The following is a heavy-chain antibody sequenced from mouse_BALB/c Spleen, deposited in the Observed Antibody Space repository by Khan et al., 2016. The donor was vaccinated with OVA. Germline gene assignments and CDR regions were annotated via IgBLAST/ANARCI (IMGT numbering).Heavy chain of an antibody. V-gene: IGHV1S127*01. CDR1: GYTFTSNW. Sequence: QVQLQQSGPEVVRPGASVKMSCKASGYTFTSNWMHWVKQRPGQGLEWIGMIDPSNSETRLNQKFKDEATLNVDKPSNTAYMQLSSLTSEDSAVYYCARSHSRTTVRAMDYWGQGTSVTVSA. CDR2: IDPSNSET. CDR3: ARSHSRTTVRAMDY. J-gene: IGHJ4*01. D-gene: IGHD1-1*01.